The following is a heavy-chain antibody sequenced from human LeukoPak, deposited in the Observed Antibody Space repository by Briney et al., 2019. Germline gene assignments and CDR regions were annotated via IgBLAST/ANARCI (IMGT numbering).Heavy chain of an antibody. D-gene: IGHD5-12*01. CDR1: GYSFTSYW. CDR2: IYPGDSDT. CDR3: ARQREWLQMGDAFDI. V-gene: IGHV5-51*01. J-gene: IGHJ3*02. Sequence: GESLKISCKGSGYSFTSYWIGWVRQMPGKGLEWMGIIYPGDSDTRYSPSFQGQVTISADKSISTAYLQWSSLKASDTAMYYCARQREWLQMGDAFDIWGQGTMVTVSS.